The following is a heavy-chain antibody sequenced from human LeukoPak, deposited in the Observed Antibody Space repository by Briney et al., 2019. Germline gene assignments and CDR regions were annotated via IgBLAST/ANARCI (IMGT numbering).Heavy chain of an antibody. J-gene: IGHJ4*02. CDR2: IYYSGST. D-gene: IGHD3-22*01. CDR3: ARAAAMIVVVTGVRYYFDY. Sequence: SETLSLTCTVSGGSISSSSYYWGWIRQSPGKGLEWIGSIYYSGSTYYNPSLKSRVTISVDTSKNQFSLKLSSVTAADTAVYYCARAAAMIVVVTGVRYYFDYWGQGTLVTVSS. CDR1: GGSISSSSYY. V-gene: IGHV4-39*07.